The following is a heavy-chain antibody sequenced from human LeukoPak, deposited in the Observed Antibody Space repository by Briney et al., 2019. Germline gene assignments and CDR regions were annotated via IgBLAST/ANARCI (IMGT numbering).Heavy chain of an antibody. CDR3: ARARRITMVRGGHVDY. V-gene: IGHV4-34*01. D-gene: IGHD3-10*01. J-gene: IGHJ4*02. Sequence: SETLSLTCAVYGGSFSGYYWSWIRQPPGKGLEWIGEINHSGSTNYNPSLKSRVTISVDTSKNQFSLKLSSVTAADTAVYHCARARRITMVRGGHVDYWGQGTLVTVSS. CDR1: GGSFSGYY. CDR2: INHSGST.